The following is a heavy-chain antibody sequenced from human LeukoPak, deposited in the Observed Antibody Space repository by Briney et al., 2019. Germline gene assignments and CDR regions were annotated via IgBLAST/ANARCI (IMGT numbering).Heavy chain of an antibody. V-gene: IGHV3-30-3*01. CDR2: ISYDGSNK. Sequence: GRSLRLSCAASGFTFSSYAMHWVRQAPGKGLEWVAVISYDGSNKYYADSVKGRFTISRDNAKNSLYLQMNSLRAEDTAVYYCARDRVTIFGVAYRDAFDIWGQGTMVTVSS. D-gene: IGHD3-3*01. J-gene: IGHJ3*02. CDR1: GFTFSSYA. CDR3: ARDRVTIFGVAYRDAFDI.